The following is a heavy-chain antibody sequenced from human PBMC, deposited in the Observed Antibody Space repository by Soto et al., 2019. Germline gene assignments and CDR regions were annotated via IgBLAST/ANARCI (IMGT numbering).Heavy chain of an antibody. J-gene: IGHJ6*02. V-gene: IGHV5-51*01. CDR2: IHPGDSDT. Sequence: LGESLKISCKSSGYSFTIYWIGWVRQLPGKGLEWMGLIHPGDSDTRYSPSFQGQVTISADKSISTAHLQLSSLRASDTAIYYCARSLGGYGMDVWGQGTTVTVSS. CDR1: GYSFTIYW. CDR3: ARSLGGYGMDV. D-gene: IGHD3-16*01.